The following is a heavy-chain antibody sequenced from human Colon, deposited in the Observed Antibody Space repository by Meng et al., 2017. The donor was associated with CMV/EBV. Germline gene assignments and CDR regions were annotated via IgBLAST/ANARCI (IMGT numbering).Heavy chain of an antibody. D-gene: IGHD3/OR15-3a*01. V-gene: IGHV3-30*04. CDR2: ISYDGSKK. CDR3: ARDKGTGAFDY. Sequence: GESLKISCAASGFTFSAYPIHWVRQAPGKGLEWVAFISYDGSKKKYADSVTGRFTISRDTPKDTLYLEVNSLKTDDTAIYYCARDKGTGAFDYWGQGSLVTVSS. CDR1: GFTFSAYP. J-gene: IGHJ4*02.